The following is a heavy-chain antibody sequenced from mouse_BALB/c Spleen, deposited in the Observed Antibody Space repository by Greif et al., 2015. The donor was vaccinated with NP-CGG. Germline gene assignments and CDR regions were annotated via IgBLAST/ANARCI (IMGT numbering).Heavy chain of an antibody. CDR1: GYTFTDYA. J-gene: IGHJ4*01. CDR3: ASKGRYDTMDY. CDR2: ISTYYNNT. V-gene: IGHV1-67*01. D-gene: IGHD2-14*01. Sequence: QVQLQQSGPELVRPGASVKISCKGSGYTFTDYAMHWVKQSHAKSLKWIGIISTYYNNTNYNQKFKGKATMTVDKSSSPAYMERARLASEDSSIYYCASKGRYDTMDYWGQGTSVTVSS.